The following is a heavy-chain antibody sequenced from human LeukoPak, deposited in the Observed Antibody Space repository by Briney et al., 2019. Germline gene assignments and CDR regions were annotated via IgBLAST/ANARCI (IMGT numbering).Heavy chain of an antibody. CDR1: GFTISSNR. CDR2: LVSDGSST. CDR3: VRRATVEAGIDY. V-gene: IGHV3-74*01. D-gene: IGHD3-10*01. J-gene: IGHJ4*02. Sequence: PGGSLSLTCAASGFTISSNRWHWDRQAPGKGLVWVSHLVSDGSSTTYGDPAKGRFTISRDNATNTLYLQMNSLRVEDAAVYFRVRRATVEAGIDYWGQGALVTVSS.